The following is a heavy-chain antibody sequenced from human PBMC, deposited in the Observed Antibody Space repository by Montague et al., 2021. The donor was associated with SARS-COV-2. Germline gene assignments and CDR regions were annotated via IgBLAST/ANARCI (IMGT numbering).Heavy chain of an antibody. CDR3: ARGRQHFNMIVVVMTGGEYYFDY. D-gene: IGHD3-22*01. V-gene: IGHV4-34*01. Sequence: SETLSLTCAVSGGSFSDYFWTWIRQPPGKGLEWIGEINHRGTSNYNPSLKSRVPISVDTSKNQFSLYLGSVTAADTAVYYCARGRQHFNMIVVVMTGGEYYFDYWGQGTLVTVSS. J-gene: IGHJ4*02. CDR2: INHRGTS. CDR1: GGSFSDYF.